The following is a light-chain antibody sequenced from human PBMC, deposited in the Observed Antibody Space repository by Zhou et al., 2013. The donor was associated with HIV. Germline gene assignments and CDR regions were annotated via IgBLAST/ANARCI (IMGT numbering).Light chain of an antibody. CDR1: QSIYSW. CDR2: KTS. CDR3: QQCNSYPIT. Sequence: DIQMTQSPSTLSASIGDTVTITCRASQSIYSWLAWYQHRSGKAPDLLIYKTSILEVGVPSRFSGSGSGTEFSLTISGLQPDDFATYYCQQCNSYPITFGGGT. J-gene: IGKJ4*01. V-gene: IGKV1-5*03.